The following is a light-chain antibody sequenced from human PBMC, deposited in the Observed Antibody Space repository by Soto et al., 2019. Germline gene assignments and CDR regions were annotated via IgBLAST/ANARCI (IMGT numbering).Light chain of an antibody. CDR1: ISNIGSDS. J-gene: IGLJ2*01. CDR3: AAWDDSQKGVV. CDR2: NNN. V-gene: IGLV1-44*01. Sequence: QSVLTQAPSASGTPGQRVTSSCSGSISNIGSDSVNWYQQLPGTAPKLLIYNNNKRPSGVPDLFSGSKYGTSASLAISGLQSEDEDDYYCAAWDDSQKGVVYGGGHKLTVL.